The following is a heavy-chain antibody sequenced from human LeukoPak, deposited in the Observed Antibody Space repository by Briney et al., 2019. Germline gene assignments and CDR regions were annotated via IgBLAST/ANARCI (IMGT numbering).Heavy chain of an antibody. CDR2: ISWNSGSI. V-gene: IGHV3-9*01. D-gene: IGHD2-2*01. CDR3: AKDMCSSTGCHELDY. J-gene: IGHJ4*02. Sequence: LSGGSLRLSCAASGFTFDDYAMHWVRQAPGKGLEWVSGISWNSGSIGYADSVKGRFTISRDNAKNSLYLQMNSLRAEDTALYYCAKDMCSSTGCHELDYWGQGTLVTVSS. CDR1: GFTFDDYA.